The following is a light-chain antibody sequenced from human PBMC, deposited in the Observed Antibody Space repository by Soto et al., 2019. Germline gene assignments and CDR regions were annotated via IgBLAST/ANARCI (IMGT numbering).Light chain of an antibody. V-gene: IGKV3-20*01. J-gene: IGKJ1*01. CDR2: GAS. CDR1: QSVSSSY. CDR3: QQYGSSGT. Sequence: EIVLRQSPVTLSLSPGERATLSCMASQSVSSSYLAWYQQKPGQAPRLLIYGASNRATGIPDRFSGSGSGTDFTLTISRLEPEDFAVYYCQQYGSSGTFGQGTKVDIK.